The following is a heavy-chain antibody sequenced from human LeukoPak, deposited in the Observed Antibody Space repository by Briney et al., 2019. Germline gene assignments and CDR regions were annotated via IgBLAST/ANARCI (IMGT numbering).Heavy chain of an antibody. CDR3: ARRLMVRGVISY. V-gene: IGHV4-39*01. CDR1: GGSISSSSYY. D-gene: IGHD3-10*01. CDR2: IYYSGST. Sequence: PSETLSLTCTVSGGSISSSSYYWGWIRQPPGKGLEWIGSIYYSGSTYYNPSLKSRVTISVDTSKNQFSLKLSSATAADTAVYYCARRLMVRGVISYWGQGTLVTVSS. J-gene: IGHJ4*02.